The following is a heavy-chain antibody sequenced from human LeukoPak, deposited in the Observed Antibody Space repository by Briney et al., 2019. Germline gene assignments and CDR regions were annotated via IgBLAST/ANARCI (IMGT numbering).Heavy chain of an antibody. J-gene: IGHJ4*02. CDR3: ARDYRDGYNYQGFDY. CDR1: GYNFTSYW. V-gene: IGHV5-51*01. D-gene: IGHD5-24*01. Sequence: GESLKISCKGSGYNFTSYWIGWVRQMPGKGLEWMGIIYPGDSDTRYSPSFQGQVTISADKSISTAYLQWSSLKASDTAMYYCARDYRDGYNYQGFDYWGQGTLVTVPS. CDR2: IYPGDSDT.